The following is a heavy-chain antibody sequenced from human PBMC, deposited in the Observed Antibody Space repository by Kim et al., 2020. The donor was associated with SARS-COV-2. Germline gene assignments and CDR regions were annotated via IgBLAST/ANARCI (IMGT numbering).Heavy chain of an antibody. CDR3: AKISGWTNDWDFLDF. J-gene: IGHJ4*02. Sequence: AASMKGRITISRDDAKNSMYLQMNSLKTEDTAVYYGAKISGWTNDWDFLDFWGQGSLVTVSS. D-gene: IGHD3-9*01. V-gene: IGHV3-72*01.